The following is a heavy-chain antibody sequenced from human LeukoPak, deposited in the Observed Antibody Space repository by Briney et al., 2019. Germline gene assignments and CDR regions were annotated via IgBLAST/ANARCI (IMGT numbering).Heavy chain of an antibody. D-gene: IGHD5-18*01. CDR3: ARGWTAMVNFDY. Sequence: SQTLSLTCTVSGGSISSGGYYWSWIRQHPGKGVEWIGYIYYSGSTYYNPSLKSRVTISVDTSKNQFSLKLSSVTAADTAVYYCARGWTAMVNFDYWGQGTLVTVSS. CDR2: IYYSGST. J-gene: IGHJ4*02. V-gene: IGHV4-31*03. CDR1: GGSISSGGYY.